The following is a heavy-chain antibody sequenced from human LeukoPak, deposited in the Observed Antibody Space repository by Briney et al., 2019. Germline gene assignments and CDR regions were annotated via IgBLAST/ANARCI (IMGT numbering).Heavy chain of an antibody. Sequence: ASVKVSCKASGYTFTSYYMHWVRQAPGQGLEWMGWINPNSGGTNYAQKFQGRVTMTRDTSISTAYMELSRLRSDDTAVYYCARGPSMVRERSWFDPWGQGTLVTVSS. CDR2: INPNSGGT. CDR1: GYTFTSYY. V-gene: IGHV1-2*02. J-gene: IGHJ5*02. CDR3: ARGPSMVRERSWFDP. D-gene: IGHD3-10*01.